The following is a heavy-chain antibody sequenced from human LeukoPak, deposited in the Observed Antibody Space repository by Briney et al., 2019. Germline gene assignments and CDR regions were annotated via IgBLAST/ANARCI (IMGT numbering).Heavy chain of an antibody. J-gene: IGHJ4*02. D-gene: IGHD6-19*01. V-gene: IGHV4-59*01. CDR2: IYYSGST. Sequence: PSETLSLTCTVSGGSISSYYWSWIRQPPGKGLEWIGYIYYSGSTNYNPSLTSRVTISVDTSKNQFSLKLGSVTAADTAVYYCARGVAGTGIDYWGQGTLVTVSS. CDR3: ARGVAGTGIDY. CDR1: GGSISSYY.